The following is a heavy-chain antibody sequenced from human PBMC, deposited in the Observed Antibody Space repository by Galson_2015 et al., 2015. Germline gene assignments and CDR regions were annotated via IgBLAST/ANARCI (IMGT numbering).Heavy chain of an antibody. D-gene: IGHD1-1*01. CDR1: GYTFTGYY. V-gene: IGHV1-2*04. CDR3: ARGPGLLATTAFDY. Sequence: SVKVSCKASGYTFTGYYMHWVRQAPGQGLEWMGWINPNSGDTSYAQKFQGWVTMTRDTSISTAYMELSRLRSDDTAVYYCARGPGLLATTAFDYWGQGTLVTVSS. J-gene: IGHJ4*02. CDR2: INPNSGDT.